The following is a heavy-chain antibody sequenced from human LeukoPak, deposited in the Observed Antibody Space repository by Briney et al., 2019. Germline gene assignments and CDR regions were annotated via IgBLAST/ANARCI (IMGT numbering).Heavy chain of an antibody. CDR2: IYYSGST. V-gene: IGHV4-59*01. J-gene: IGHJ4*02. CDR3: ARRRDGYNAGFDY. Sequence: SETLSLTCTVSGGSISSYYWSWIRQPTGKGLEWIGYIYYSGSTNYNPSLKSRVTISVDTSKNQFSLKLSSVTAADTAVYYCARRRDGYNAGFDYWGQGTLVTVSP. D-gene: IGHD5-24*01. CDR1: GGSISSYY.